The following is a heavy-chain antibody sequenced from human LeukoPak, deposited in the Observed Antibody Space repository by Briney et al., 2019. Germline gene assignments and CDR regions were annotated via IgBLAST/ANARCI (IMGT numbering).Heavy chain of an antibody. V-gene: IGHV3-30*18. Sequence: PGRPLRLSCAASGFTFSNYGMHWVRQAPGKGLEWVAVISYDGSNKYYADSVKGRFTISRDNSKNTLYLQMNSLRAEDTAVYYCAKDIRTSCYRLGCYYYGMDVWGQGTTVTVSS. CDR3: AKDIRTSCYRLGCYYYGMDV. J-gene: IGHJ6*02. D-gene: IGHD2-2*02. CDR1: GFTFSNYG. CDR2: ISYDGSNK.